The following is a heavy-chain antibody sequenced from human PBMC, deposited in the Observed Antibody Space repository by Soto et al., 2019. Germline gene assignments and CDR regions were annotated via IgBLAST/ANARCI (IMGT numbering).Heavy chain of an antibody. Sequence: EVQLVESGGGLVQTGGSLRLSCAASGFTFSSYWMHWVRQAPGKGVVWVSRINGDGGSTNYADSVKGRFTISRDNAKNTVYLQVDSLRAEDTAVYYCARGLYLKYDQDYWGQGTLVTVSS. CDR1: GFTFSSYW. D-gene: IGHD1-1*01. CDR3: ARGLYLKYDQDY. V-gene: IGHV3-74*01. CDR2: INGDGGST. J-gene: IGHJ4*02.